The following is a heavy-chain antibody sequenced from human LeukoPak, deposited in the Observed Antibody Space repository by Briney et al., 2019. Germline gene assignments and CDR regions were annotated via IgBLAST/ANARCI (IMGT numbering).Heavy chain of an antibody. CDR2: ISYNGINE. J-gene: IGHJ4*02. CDR3: AKVRWNNSGWYYLDT. Sequence: GGTLRLSCAASGFSFSDYNMHWVRQAPGKGLEWMAVISYNGINEYYADSVKGRFTISRDNSKSTLLLQMNSLRAEDTAVYYCAKVRWNNSGWYYLDTWGQGTLLTVSS. CDR1: GFSFSDYN. V-gene: IGHV3-30*18. D-gene: IGHD6-19*01.